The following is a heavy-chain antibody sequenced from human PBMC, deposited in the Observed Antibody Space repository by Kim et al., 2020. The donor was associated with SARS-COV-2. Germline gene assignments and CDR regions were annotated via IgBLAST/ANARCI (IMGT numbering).Heavy chain of an antibody. V-gene: IGHV3-23*01. D-gene: IGHD2-2*01. Sequence: GGSLRLSCAASGFTFSSYAMRWVRQAPGKGLEWVSAISGSGGSTYYADSVKGRFTISRDNSKNTLYLQMNSLRAEDTAVYYCAKGVGYCSSSSCYAFYYYYGMDVCGEGPTVTVSS. CDR3: AKGVGYCSSSSCYAFYYYYGMDV. CDR2: ISGSGGST. J-gene: IGHJ6*04. CDR1: GFTFSSYA.